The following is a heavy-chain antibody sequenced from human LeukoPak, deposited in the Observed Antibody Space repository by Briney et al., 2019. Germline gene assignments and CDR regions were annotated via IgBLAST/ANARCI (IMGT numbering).Heavy chain of an antibody. CDR3: IVFGDSNH. J-gene: IGHJ5*02. CDR2: IHTSGGT. CDR1: GLTGSHNY. D-gene: IGHD4-17*01. Sequence: GGSPRLSCAASGLTGSHNYVSWVRQAPGKGLEWVSAIHTSGGTCYADSVKGRFTISRDTSKNTLYLQINSLRVEDTAVYYCIVFGDSNHWGQGTLVTVSS. V-gene: IGHV3-53*01.